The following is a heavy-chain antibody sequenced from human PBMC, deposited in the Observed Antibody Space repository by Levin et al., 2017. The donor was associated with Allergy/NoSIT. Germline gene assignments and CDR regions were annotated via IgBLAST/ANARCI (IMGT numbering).Heavy chain of an antibody. CDR1: GFTFSSYA. Sequence: SGGSLRLSCVASGFTFSSYAMHWVRQAPGKGLEWVAVIAYDGTNKYYADSVKGRFTISRDNSKNTLYVQMNSLRAEDTAVYYCARDVLGSATPDYWGQGTLVTVSS. V-gene: IGHV3-30-3*01. CDR2: IAYDGTNK. D-gene: IGHD2-15*01. J-gene: IGHJ4*02. CDR3: ARDVLGSATPDY.